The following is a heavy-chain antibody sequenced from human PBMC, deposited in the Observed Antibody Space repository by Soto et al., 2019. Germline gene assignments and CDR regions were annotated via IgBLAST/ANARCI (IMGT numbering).Heavy chain of an antibody. CDR2: ISNSGST. J-gene: IGHJ4*02. D-gene: IGHD3-22*01. CDR1: AGSISSYH. CDR3: ARAHVSSGYYFSYYFDS. V-gene: IGHV4-59*01. Sequence: PSETLSLTCTVSAGSISSYHWNWIRQPPAKGLEWIGYISNSGSTDYNPSLKSRVTISEDTSKNQISLKLTSVTAAATAVYYCARAHVSSGYYFSYYFDSWGLGTLVTVSS.